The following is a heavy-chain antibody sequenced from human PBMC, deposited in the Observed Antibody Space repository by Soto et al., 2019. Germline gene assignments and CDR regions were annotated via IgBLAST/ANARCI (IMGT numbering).Heavy chain of an antibody. D-gene: IGHD3-9*01. V-gene: IGHV4-39*01. CDR2: IYYSGST. CDR1: GGSISSSSYY. CDR3: ASLIKDLAGYYRYYYYYYMDV. J-gene: IGHJ6*03. Sequence: QLQLQESGPGLVKPSETLSLTCTVSGGSISSSSYYWGWIRPPPGKGLEWIGSIYYSGSTYYNPSLKSRVTISVDTSKSQFSLKLSSVTAADTAVYYCASLIKDLAGYYRYYYYYYMDVWGKGTTVTVSS.